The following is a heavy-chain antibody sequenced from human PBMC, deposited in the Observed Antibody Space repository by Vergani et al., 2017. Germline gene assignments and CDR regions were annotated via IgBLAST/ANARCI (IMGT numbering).Heavy chain of an antibody. CDR2: IYNTGST. Sequence: QVQLQESGPGLVKPSQTLSLTCTVSGGSISSGGFYWSWIRQHPGKGLGWIGYIYNTGSTYSNPSLKSRVTISGDTSKNHFSLKLSSVTAADTAVYYCARAVRNDGWGGIDYWGQGTLVTVSS. J-gene: IGHJ4*02. CDR3: ARAVRNDGWGGIDY. D-gene: IGHD3-3*01. CDR1: GGSISSGGFY. V-gene: IGHV4-31*03.